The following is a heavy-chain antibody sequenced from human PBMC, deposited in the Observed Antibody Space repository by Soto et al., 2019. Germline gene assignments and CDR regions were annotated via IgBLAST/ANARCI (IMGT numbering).Heavy chain of an antibody. V-gene: IGHV3-23*01. D-gene: IGHD3-10*01. CDR3: AKKVNSGSGSQYFDY. J-gene: IGHJ4*02. CDR2: FRGSGDDGTT. CDR1: GFTCISYS. Sequence: GGPLRLSCASSGFTCISYSMSWVRQAPGKGLEWVSGFRGSGDDGTTYYADSVKGRFTISRDNSKNMLFLQMNSLRAEDTAIYYCAKKVNSGSGSQYFDYWGQGTLVTVSS.